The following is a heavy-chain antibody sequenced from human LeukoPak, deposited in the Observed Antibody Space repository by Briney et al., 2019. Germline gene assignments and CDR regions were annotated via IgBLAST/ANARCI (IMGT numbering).Heavy chain of an antibody. J-gene: IGHJ4*02. V-gene: IGHV4-34*01. Sequence: PSETLSLTCAVYGGSFSGYYWSWIRQPPGKGLEWIGEINHSGSTNYNPSLKSRVTISVDTSKNHFSLKLSSVTAADTAVYYCARVRDAYTLHYWGQGTLVTVPS. D-gene: IGHD2-2*01. CDR3: ARVRDAYTLHY. CDR2: INHSGST. CDR1: GGSFSGYY.